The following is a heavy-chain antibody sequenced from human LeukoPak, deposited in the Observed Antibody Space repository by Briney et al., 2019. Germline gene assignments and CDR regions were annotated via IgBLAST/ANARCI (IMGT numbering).Heavy chain of an antibody. CDR1: GFSPSTRGGG. D-gene: IGHD6-19*01. Sequence: SGPTLVKPPQTLTLTCTFSGFSPSTRGGGVGWIRQPPGKALEWLSLIYWDDDKRYSPSLKSRLTITKDTSKNQVVLTMTNMDPVDTATYYCAHRPIAVAVRAFDYWGQGTLVTVSS. CDR3: AHRPIAVAVRAFDY. J-gene: IGHJ4*02. CDR2: IYWDDDK. V-gene: IGHV2-5*02.